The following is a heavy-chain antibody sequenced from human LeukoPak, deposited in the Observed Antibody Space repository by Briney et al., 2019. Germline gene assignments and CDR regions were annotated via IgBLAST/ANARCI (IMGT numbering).Heavy chain of an antibody. V-gene: IGHV3-64*01. Sequence: GGSLRLSCAASGFTFSSYAMHWVRQAPGKGLEYVSAISSNGGSTYYANSVKGRFTISRDNSKNTLYLQMGSLRAEDMAVYYCARDHCSGGSCPRRQSYYYYYMDVWGKGTTVTVSS. J-gene: IGHJ6*03. D-gene: IGHD2-15*01. CDR3: ARDHCSGGSCPRRQSYYYYYMDV. CDR1: GFTFSSYA. CDR2: ISSNGGST.